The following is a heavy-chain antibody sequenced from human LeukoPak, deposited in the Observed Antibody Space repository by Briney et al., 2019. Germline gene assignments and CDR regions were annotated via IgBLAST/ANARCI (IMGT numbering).Heavy chain of an antibody. CDR1: GGSISSYY. V-gene: IGHV4-59*01. D-gene: IGHD6-6*01. CDR3: ARGSIAVATSIDY. CDR2: IYYSGST. Sequence: SETLSLTCTVSGGSISSYYWSWIRQPPGKGLEWIGYIYYSGSTNYNPSLKSRVTISVDTSKNQFSLKLSSVTAADTAVYYCARGSIAVATSIDYWGQGTLVTVSS. J-gene: IGHJ4*02.